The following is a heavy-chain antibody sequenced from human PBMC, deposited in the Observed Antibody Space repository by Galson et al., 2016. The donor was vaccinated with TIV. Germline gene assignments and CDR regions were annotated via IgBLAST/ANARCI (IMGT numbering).Heavy chain of an antibody. CDR3: VHYSGHDYATWYFDY. J-gene: IGHJ4*02. CDR1: GFSLPTSGVG. V-gene: IGHV2-5*02. Sequence: PALVKPTQTLTLTCTFSGFSLPTSGVGVGWIRQSPRRALEFLALIYWDDDERYSPSLRNRLTIAKDTSKTQVVLTMTNMDPADPATYYCVHYSGHDYATWYFDYWGQGTLVTVSS. CDR2: IYWDDDE. D-gene: IGHD5-12*01.